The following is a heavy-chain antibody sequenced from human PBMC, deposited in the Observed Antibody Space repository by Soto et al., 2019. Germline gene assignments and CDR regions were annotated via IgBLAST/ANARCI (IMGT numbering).Heavy chain of an antibody. CDR3: AREQLVHNYYYYGMDV. CDR2: IKQDGSEK. Sequence: PGGSLRLSCAASGFTFSSYWMSWVRQAPGKGLEWVANIKQDGSEKYYVDSVKGRFTISRGNAKNSLYLQMNSLRAEDTAVYYCAREQLVHNYYYYGMDVWGQGTTVTVSS. V-gene: IGHV3-7*05. CDR1: GFTFSSYW. D-gene: IGHD6-6*01. J-gene: IGHJ6*02.